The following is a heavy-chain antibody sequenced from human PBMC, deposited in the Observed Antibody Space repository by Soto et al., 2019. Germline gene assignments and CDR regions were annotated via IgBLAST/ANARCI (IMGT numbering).Heavy chain of an antibody. CDR2: IYSGGST. V-gene: IGHV3-53*01. J-gene: IGHJ6*02. Sequence: GGSLRLSCAASGFTVSSNYMRWVRQAPGKGLEWVSVIYSGGSTYYADSVKGRFTISRDNSKNTLYLQMNSLRAEDTAVYYCASDGYSYGYLPSYYYSGMDVLGQETTVTVSS. CDR3: ASDGYSYGYLPSYYYSGMDV. D-gene: IGHD5-18*01. CDR1: GFTVSSNY.